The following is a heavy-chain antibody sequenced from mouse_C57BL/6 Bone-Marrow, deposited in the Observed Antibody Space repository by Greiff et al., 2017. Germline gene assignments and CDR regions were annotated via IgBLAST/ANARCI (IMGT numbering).Heavy chain of an antibody. D-gene: IGHD1-1*01. CDR2: ISRGSSTI. V-gene: IGHV5-17*01. J-gene: IGHJ3*01. Sequence: EVQVVESGGGLVKPGGSLKLSCAASGFPFSDYGMHWVRQAPEKGLEWVAYISRGSSTIYYADTVKGRFTISRDNAKNTRFLQLTSLRSEDTAMYYCARPITTASSFAYWGQGTLVSVSA. CDR3: ARPITTASSFAY. CDR1: GFPFSDYG.